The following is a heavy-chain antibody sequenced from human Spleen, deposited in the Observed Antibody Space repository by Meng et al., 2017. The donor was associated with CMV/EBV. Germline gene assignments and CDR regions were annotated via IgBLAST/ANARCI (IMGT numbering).Heavy chain of an antibody. CDR1: GGSCSGYY. D-gene: IGHD7-27*01. CDR2: IKHSGST. Sequence: LSLTCAVYGGSCSGYYWSWIRQPPGKGLEWIGEIKHSGSTNYNPSLKSRVTISVDTSKNQFSLKLSSVTAADTAVYYCASGTNWGRSYWGQGTLVTVSS. V-gene: IGHV4-34*01. J-gene: IGHJ4*02. CDR3: ASGTNWGRSY.